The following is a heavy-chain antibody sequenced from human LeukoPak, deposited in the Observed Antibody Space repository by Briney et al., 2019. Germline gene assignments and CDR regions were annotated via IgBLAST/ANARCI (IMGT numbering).Heavy chain of an antibody. D-gene: IGHD6-19*01. CDR3: ARDQQWLVTGEDAFDI. J-gene: IGHJ3*02. Sequence: ASVKVSCKASGYTFTGCYMHWVRQAPGQGLEWMGWVNPNSGGTNYAQKFQGRVTMTRDTSISTAYMELSRLRSDDTAVYYCARDQQWLVTGEDAFDIWGQGTMVTVSS. CDR1: GYTFTGCY. V-gene: IGHV1-2*02. CDR2: VNPNSGGT.